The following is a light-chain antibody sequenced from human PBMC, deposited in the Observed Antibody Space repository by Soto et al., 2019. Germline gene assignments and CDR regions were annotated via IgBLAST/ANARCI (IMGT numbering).Light chain of an antibody. V-gene: IGLV1-44*01. CDR1: NSNIGTNA. CDR3: AAWDDSMNGYV. CDR2: TNS. J-gene: IGLJ1*01. Sequence: QSVLTQPPSASGTPGQRVTISCSGSNSNIGTNAVSWYQQLPGTAPKLLIYTNSQRPSGVPDRFSGSRSGTSASLAISGLRSEDEADYYCAAWDDSMNGYVFGDGTKVTVL.